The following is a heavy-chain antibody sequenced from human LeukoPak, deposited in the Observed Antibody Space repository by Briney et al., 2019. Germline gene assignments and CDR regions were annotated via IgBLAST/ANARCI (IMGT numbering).Heavy chain of an antibody. D-gene: IGHD6-19*01. CDR3: AKDRGIAVAGTYFDL. CDR2: ISWDGGST. V-gene: IGHV3-43D*04. Sequence: GGSLRLSCAASGFTFSSYSMNWVRQAPGKGLEWVSLISWDGGSTYYADSVRGRFTISRDNSKNSLYLQMNSLRAEDTALYYCAKDRGIAVAGTYFDLWGRGTLVTVSS. CDR1: GFTFSSYS. J-gene: IGHJ2*01.